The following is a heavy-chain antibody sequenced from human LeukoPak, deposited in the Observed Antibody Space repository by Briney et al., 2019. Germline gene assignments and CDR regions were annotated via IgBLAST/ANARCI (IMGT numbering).Heavy chain of an antibody. CDR1: GFTFSNYW. J-gene: IGHJ4*02. D-gene: IGHD3-10*01. V-gene: IGHV3-74*01. Sequence: GGSLRLSCAASGFTFSNYWMHWVRQAPGKGLVWVSRINSDGSTTTYADSVKGRFTISRDNAKNTLYLQMNSLRAEDTAVYFCTRGGVDYWGQGTLVTVSS. CDR3: TRGGVDY. CDR2: INSDGSTT.